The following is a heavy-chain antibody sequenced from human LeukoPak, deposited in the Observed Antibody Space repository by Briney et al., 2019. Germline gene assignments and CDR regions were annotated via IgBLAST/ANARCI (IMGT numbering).Heavy chain of an antibody. Sequence: GGSLRLSCAASGFAFSVYWMSWVRQAPGKGLEWVANIKQDGSEKYYADSVRGRFTISKDNAKNSLYLQMNSLRAEDTAVYYCARPAGWGSLDYWGQGTLVTVSS. CDR2: IKQDGSEK. CDR1: GFAFSVYW. D-gene: IGHD7-27*01. J-gene: IGHJ4*02. CDR3: ARPAGWGSLDY. V-gene: IGHV3-7*01.